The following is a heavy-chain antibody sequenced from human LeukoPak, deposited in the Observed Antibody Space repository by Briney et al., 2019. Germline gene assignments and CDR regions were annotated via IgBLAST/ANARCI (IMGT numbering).Heavy chain of an antibody. J-gene: IGHJ4*02. Sequence: PGGSLRLSWAASGFTVSSNYVSWVRQAPGKGLEWVSVIYSGGSTYYADTVKGRFTISRDNSKNTLYLQMNSLRAEDTAVYYCARVRWGGLYYFDYWGQGTLVTVSS. V-gene: IGHV3-53*01. CDR3: ARVRWGGLYYFDY. D-gene: IGHD3-16*01. CDR1: GFTVSSNY. CDR2: IYSGGST.